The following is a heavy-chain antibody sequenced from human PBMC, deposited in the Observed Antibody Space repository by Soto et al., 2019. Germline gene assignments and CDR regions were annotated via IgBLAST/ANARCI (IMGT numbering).Heavy chain of an antibody. Sequence: ASVKVSCKASGGSLSTNPISWVRQAPGQGLEWMGGTGSGTGPGNHAQKFQGRLTVTADKSTSTVYMELTNLSSEDTAVYYCARRNSGGFFRFFDSWGQGTLVTVYS. V-gene: IGHV1-69*06. J-gene: IGHJ4*02. CDR3: ARRNSGGFFRFFDS. CDR1: GGSLSTNP. D-gene: IGHD2-15*01. CDR2: TGSGTGPG.